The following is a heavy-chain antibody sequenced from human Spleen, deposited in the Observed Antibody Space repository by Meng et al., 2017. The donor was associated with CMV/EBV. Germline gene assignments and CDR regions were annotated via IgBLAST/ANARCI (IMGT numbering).Heavy chain of an antibody. CDR1: GFTFSSYA. CDR2: ISYDGSNK. Sequence: GESLKISCAASGFTFSSYAMHWVRQAPGKGLEWVAVISYDGSNKYYADSVKGRFTISRDNSKNTLYLQMNSLRAEDTAVYYCAKDKAWVDDFSLHYYYYAMDVWGQGTTVTVSS. J-gene: IGHJ6*02. V-gene: IGHV3-30-3*01. D-gene: IGHD3-3*01. CDR3: AKDKAWVDDFSLHYYYYAMDV.